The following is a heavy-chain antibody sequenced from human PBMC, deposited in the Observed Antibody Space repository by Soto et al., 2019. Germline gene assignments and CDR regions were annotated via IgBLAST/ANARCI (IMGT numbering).Heavy chain of an antibody. Sequence: ASVKVSCKASGDTFASFGFSWVRQAPGQGLEWLGWISAYNGNTHYAQKVRDRVTLTTDTSTNTAYMELRSLTSDDTAVYYCARDQESITDRILQYWGQGTRVTVST. J-gene: IGHJ4*02. V-gene: IGHV1-18*01. CDR3: ARDQESITDRILQY. D-gene: IGHD3-10*01. CDR1: GDTFASFG. CDR2: ISAYNGNT.